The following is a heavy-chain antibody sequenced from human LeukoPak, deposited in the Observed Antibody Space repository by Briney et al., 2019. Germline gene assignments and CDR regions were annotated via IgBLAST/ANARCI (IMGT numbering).Heavy chain of an antibody. V-gene: IGHV3-23*01. Sequence: PGGSLRLSCAASGFTFNDYAMSWVRQAPGKGLEWVSALSGSAASAYYADSVKGRFTISRDNSKNTLYLQMNSLRAEDTAVYYCARDADSSSWSMYYYYGMDVWGQGTTVTVSS. CDR2: LSGSAASA. J-gene: IGHJ6*02. CDR1: GFTFNDYA. CDR3: ARDADSSSWSMYYYYGMDV. D-gene: IGHD6-13*01.